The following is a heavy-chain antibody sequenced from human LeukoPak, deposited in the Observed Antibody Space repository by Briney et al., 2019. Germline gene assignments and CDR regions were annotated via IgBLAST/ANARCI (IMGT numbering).Heavy chain of an antibody. J-gene: IGHJ4*02. CDR1: GFTFDDYA. CDR2: ISWNSGSI. V-gene: IGHV3-9*03. CDR3: AKDIWRWPGTRVEAFDY. D-gene: IGHD1-26*01. Sequence: GGSLRLSCAASGFTFDDYAMHWVRQAPGKGLEWVSGISWNSGSIGYADPVKGRFTISRDNAKNSLYLQMNSLRAEDMALYYCAKDIWRWPGTRVEAFDYWGQGTLVTVSS.